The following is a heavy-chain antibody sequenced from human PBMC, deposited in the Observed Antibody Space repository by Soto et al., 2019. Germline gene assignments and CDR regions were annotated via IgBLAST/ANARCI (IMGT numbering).Heavy chain of an antibody. D-gene: IGHD1-7*01. J-gene: IGHJ4*02. Sequence: QVHLQQWGPGLLKPSETLSLTCAVYGESFNNFYWSWIRQAPGKGLEWIGQINHSGSTNYNPSLKSRVTLSVDPSNNHFPLKMASVAAADTAVYYCARGRATWYYTYWGQGTLVTVSS. CDR1: GESFNNFY. V-gene: IGHV4-34*01. CDR2: INHSGST. CDR3: ARGRATWYYTY.